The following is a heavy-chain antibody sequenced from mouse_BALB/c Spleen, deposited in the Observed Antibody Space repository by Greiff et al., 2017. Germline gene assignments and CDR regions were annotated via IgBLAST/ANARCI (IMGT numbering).Heavy chain of an antibody. V-gene: IGHV3-8*02. CDR1: GDSITSGY. J-gene: IGHJ3*01. Sequence: EVKLQESGPSLVKPSQTLSLTCSVTGDSITSGYWNWIRKFPGNKLEYMGYISYSGSTYYNPSLKSRISITRDTSKNQYYLQLNSVTTEDTATYYCAQEGNYYGSSSWFAYWGQGTLVTVSA. D-gene: IGHD1-1*01. CDR2: ISYSGST. CDR3: AQEGNYYGSSSWFAY.